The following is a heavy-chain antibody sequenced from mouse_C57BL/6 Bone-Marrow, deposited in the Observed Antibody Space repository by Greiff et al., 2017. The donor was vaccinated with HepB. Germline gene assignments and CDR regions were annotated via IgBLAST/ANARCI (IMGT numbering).Heavy chain of an antibody. Sequence: VKLVESGPGLVAPSQSLSITCTVSGFSLTSYAISWVRQPPGKGLEWLGVIWTGGGTNYNSALKSRLSISKDNSKSQVFLKMNSLQTDDTARYYCARRESNCGYWYFDVWGTGTTVTVSS. CDR2: IWTGGGT. J-gene: IGHJ1*03. CDR3: ARRESNCGYWYFDV. CDR1: GFSLTSYA. D-gene: IGHD2-5*01. V-gene: IGHV2-9-1*01.